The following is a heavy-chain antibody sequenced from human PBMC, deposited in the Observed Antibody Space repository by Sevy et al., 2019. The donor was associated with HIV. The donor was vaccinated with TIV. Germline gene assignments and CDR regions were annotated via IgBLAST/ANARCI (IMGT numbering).Heavy chain of an antibody. CDR1: GESFSGYY. D-gene: IGHD4-17*01. CDR3: ARESGDYGDYDYYYYYGMDV. J-gene: IGHJ6*02. Sequence: SETLSLTCAVYGESFSGYYWSWIRQPPGKGLEWIGEINHSGSTNYNPSLKSRVTISVDTSKNQFSLKLSSVTAADTAVYYCARESGDYGDYDYYYYYGMDVWGQGTTVTVSS. V-gene: IGHV4-34*01. CDR2: INHSGST.